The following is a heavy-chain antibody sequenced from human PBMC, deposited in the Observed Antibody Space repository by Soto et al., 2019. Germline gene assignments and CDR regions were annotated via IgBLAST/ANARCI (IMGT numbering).Heavy chain of an antibody. CDR2: IYSGGST. CDR1: GFTVSSNY. J-gene: IGHJ6*02. D-gene: IGHD2-2*03. Sequence: EVQLVESGGGLVQPGGSLRLSCAASGFTVSSNYMSWVRQAPGKGLEWVSVIYSGGSTYYADSVKGRFTISRDNSKNTLYLQMNSLRAEDTAVYYCARDGYCISTSCYFFGMDVWGQGTTVTVSS. V-gene: IGHV3-66*01. CDR3: ARDGYCISTSCYFFGMDV.